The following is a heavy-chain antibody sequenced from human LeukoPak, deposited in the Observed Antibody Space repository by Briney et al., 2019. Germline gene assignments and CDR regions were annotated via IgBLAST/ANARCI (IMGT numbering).Heavy chain of an antibody. Sequence: SQTLSLTCTVSGGSISSGDYYWSWIRQPPGKGREWIGYIYYSGSTYYNPSLKSRVTISVDTSKNQFSLKLSSVTAADTAVYYCASSNWNDVGWFDPWGQGTLVTVSS. CDR3: ASSNWNDVGWFDP. D-gene: IGHD1-20*01. CDR1: GGSISSGDYY. V-gene: IGHV4-30-4*08. J-gene: IGHJ5*02. CDR2: IYYSGST.